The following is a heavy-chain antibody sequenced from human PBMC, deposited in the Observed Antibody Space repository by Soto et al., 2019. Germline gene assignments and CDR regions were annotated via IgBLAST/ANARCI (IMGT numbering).Heavy chain of an antibody. CDR1: GGSISSSSYY. J-gene: IGHJ6*02. Sequence: SETLSLTCTVSGGSISSSSYYWGWIRQPPGKGLEWIGSIYYSGSTYYNPSLKSRVTISVDTSKNQFSLKLSSVTAADTAVYYCAREVVGAVAGTRYYYYYGRDVWGQGTTVTVSS. CDR3: AREVVGAVAGTRYYYYYGRDV. CDR2: IYYSGST. D-gene: IGHD6-19*01. V-gene: IGHV4-39*02.